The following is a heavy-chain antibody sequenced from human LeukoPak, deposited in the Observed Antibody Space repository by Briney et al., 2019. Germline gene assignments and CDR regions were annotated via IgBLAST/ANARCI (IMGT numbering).Heavy chain of an antibody. CDR3: AKARRHYDILTGYEY. V-gene: IGHV3-33*06. CDR2: IWYDGSNK. D-gene: IGHD3-9*01. Sequence: GGSLRLSCAASGFTFSSYGMHWDRQAPGKGLEWVAVIWYDGSNKYYADSVKGRFTISRDNSKNTLYLQMNSLRAEDTAVYYCAKARRHYDILTGYEYWGQGTLVTVSS. J-gene: IGHJ4*02. CDR1: GFTFSSYG.